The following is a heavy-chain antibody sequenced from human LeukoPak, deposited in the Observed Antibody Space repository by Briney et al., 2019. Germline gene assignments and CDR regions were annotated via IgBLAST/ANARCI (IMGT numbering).Heavy chain of an antibody. Sequence: SETLSLTCTVSGGSVSIGSHYWSWVRQPPGKGLEWIGYVSYSGSTNYNPSLKSRVTISLDTSKNQFSLRLRSVTAADTAVYYCARHSGTLGYFDYWGQGTLVTVSS. D-gene: IGHD1-14*01. J-gene: IGHJ4*02. CDR1: GGSVSIGSHY. CDR2: VSYSGST. V-gene: IGHV4-61*01. CDR3: ARHSGTLGYFDY.